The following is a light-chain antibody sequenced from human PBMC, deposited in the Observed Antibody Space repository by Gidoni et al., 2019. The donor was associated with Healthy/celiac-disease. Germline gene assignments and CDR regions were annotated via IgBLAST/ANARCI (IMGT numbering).Light chain of an antibody. CDR1: SRDVGGYNY. Sequence: QSALTQPLTVSRSPGLSVTISCTGTSRDVGGYNYVSWYQQHPGKAPKLMIYNVSQRPSGVPDRFSGSKSGNTASLTIAELQAEDEADYYCCSYAGSYTWVFGGGTKLTVL. V-gene: IGLV2-11*01. J-gene: IGLJ3*02. CDR2: NVS. CDR3: CSYAGSYTWV.